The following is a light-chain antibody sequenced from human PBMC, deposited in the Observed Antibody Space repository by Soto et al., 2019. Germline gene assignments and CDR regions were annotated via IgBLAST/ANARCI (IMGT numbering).Light chain of an antibody. Sequence: EIVMTQSLATLSVSPGERATFSCKASQSVSSNLAWYQQKPGQAPRLLIYGASTRATGIPARFSGSGSGTEFTLTISSLQSEDCAVYYCQQYKNWPWTFGQGTKVDIK. V-gene: IGKV3-15*01. CDR1: QSVSSN. J-gene: IGKJ1*01. CDR2: GAS. CDR3: QQYKNWPWT.